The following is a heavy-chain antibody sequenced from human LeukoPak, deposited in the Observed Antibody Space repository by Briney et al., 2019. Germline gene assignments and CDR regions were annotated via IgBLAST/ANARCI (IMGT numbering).Heavy chain of an antibody. CDR2: IYSGGNT. CDR1: GFTVSSFY. CDR3: ARRLPSAGHFDS. V-gene: IGHV3-53*01. D-gene: IGHD6-13*01. Sequence: GGSLRLSCAASGFTVSSFYMSWVRQAPGKGLEWVSVIYSGGNTYYADSVKGRFTISRDNSKNTIYLQMNSLRDDDTAVYYCARRLPSAGHFDSWGQGTLVTVSS. J-gene: IGHJ4*02.